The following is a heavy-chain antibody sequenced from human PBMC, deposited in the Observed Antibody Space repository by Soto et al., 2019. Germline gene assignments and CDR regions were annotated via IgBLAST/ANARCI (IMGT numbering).Heavy chain of an antibody. CDR1: GGTFRIYA. J-gene: IGHJ4*02. CDR2: IIPVFGTA. V-gene: IGHV1-69*01. CDR3: ARGDDSSGYYYSNYFDY. D-gene: IGHD3-22*01. Sequence: QVQLVQSVAEVKKPGSSLKGSCKASGGTFRIYAISWVRQAPGQGLEWMGGIIPVFGTANYAQKFQGRVTITEDESNITAYRELSSLRSEDTAVYYCARGDDSSGYYYSNYFDYSGQGPLVTVSS.